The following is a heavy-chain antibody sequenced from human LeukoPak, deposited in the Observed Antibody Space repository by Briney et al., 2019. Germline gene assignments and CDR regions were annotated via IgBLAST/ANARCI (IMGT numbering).Heavy chain of an antibody. CDR2: IYIGGSP. V-gene: IGHV3-53*01. J-gene: IGHJ4*02. CDR1: GFTFSSNY. CDR3: ARGTFGNYYFDH. D-gene: IGHD3-16*01. Sequence: GGSLRLSCAASGFTFSSNYITWVRQAPGKGLEWVSVIYIGGSPYYADSVRGRFTISRDSYKNTVFLQMDSLRADDAAVYFCARGTFGNYYFDHWGQGTLVTVSS.